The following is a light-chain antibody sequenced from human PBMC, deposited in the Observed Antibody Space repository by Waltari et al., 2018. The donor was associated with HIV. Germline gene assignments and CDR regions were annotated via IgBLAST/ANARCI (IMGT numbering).Light chain of an antibody. CDR2: DVS. J-gene: IGLJ2*01. CDR1: SSDIGGQNY. V-gene: IGLV2-14*01. CDR3: TSFTSTPVDPAVV. Sequence: QSALTQPASVSGSPGQSITISCTETSSDIGGQNYVSWYQQHPGKAPKLMLYDVSNRPSGVSNRFSGSRSGSTASLTISGLQAEDEADYYCTSFTSTPVDPAVVFGGGTKLTVL.